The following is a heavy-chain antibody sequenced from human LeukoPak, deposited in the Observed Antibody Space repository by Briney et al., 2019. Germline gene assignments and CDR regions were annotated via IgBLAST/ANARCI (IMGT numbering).Heavy chain of an antibody. J-gene: IGHJ5*02. Sequence: ASVKVSCKASGYTFTGYYMHWVRQAPGQGLEWMGWINPNSGGTNYAQKFQGRVTMTRDTSISTAYMELGRLRSDDTAVYYWAREVVVVPAANWFDPWGQGTLFTVSS. CDR3: AREVVVVPAANWFDP. CDR2: INPNSGGT. CDR1: GYTFTGYY. V-gene: IGHV1-2*02. D-gene: IGHD2-2*01.